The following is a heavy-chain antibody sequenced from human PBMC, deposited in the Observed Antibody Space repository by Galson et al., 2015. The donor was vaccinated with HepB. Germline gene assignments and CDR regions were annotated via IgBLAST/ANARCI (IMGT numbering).Heavy chain of an antibody. CDR2: INCGNHNT. J-gene: IGHJ4*02. D-gene: IGHD3-3*01. Sequence: SVKVSCKASGYTFTNYAIHWVRQAPGQRFEWMGWINCGNHNTRYSQRFQDRVTLTSDTSTSMVFLELSSLRSEDTALYYCARLDDSGYYWDYWGQGTLVTVSS. CDR1: GYTFTNYA. CDR3: ARLDDSGYYWDY. V-gene: IGHV1-3*01.